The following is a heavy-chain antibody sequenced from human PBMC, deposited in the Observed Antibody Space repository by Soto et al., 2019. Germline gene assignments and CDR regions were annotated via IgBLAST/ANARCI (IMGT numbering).Heavy chain of an antibody. D-gene: IGHD6-19*01. CDR1: GFTFSSYA. CDR2: IDYSGGTT. CDR3: AKDATRTSGWYYFDY. J-gene: IGHJ4*02. Sequence: GGSLRLSCAASGFTFSSYAMGWVRQGPGKGLEWVSVIDYSGGTTYYTDSVKGRFIISRDNSKKMLYLQMNSLRAEDTAIYYYAKDATRTSGWYYFDYWGQGALVTVSS. V-gene: IGHV3-23*01.